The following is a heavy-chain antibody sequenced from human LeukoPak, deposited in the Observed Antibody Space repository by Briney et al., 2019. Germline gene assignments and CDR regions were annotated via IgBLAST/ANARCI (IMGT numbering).Heavy chain of an antibody. CDR1: GFTFSSYG. Sequence: HAGGSLRLSCAASGFTFSSYGMHWVRQAPGKGLEWVAVISYDGSNKYYADSVKGRFTISRDNSKNTLYLQMNSLRAEDTAVYYCAKDVRDRYNWSDYWGQGTLVTVSS. CDR3: AKDVRDRYNWSDY. V-gene: IGHV3-30*18. J-gene: IGHJ4*02. CDR2: ISYDGSNK. D-gene: IGHD5-24*01.